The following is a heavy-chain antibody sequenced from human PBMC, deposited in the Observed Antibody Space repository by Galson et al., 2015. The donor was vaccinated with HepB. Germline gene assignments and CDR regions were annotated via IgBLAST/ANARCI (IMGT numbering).Heavy chain of an antibody. Sequence: SLRLSCAASGFTFSGSAMHWVRQASGKGLEWVGRIRSKANSYATAYAASVKGRFTISRGDSKNTAYLQMNSLKTEDTAVYYCTRQTYYYDSSGYSAHSYYYMDVWGKGTTVTVSS. V-gene: IGHV3-73*01. CDR1: GFTFSGSA. CDR2: IRSKANSYAT. J-gene: IGHJ6*03. CDR3: TRQTYYYDSSGYSAHSYYYMDV. D-gene: IGHD3-22*01.